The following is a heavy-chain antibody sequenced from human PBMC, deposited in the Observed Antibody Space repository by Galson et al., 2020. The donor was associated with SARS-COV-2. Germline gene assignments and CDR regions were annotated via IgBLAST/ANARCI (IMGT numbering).Heavy chain of an antibody. V-gene: IGHV4-39*01. CDR3: VRHGQCSDVGCYAYWYFDV. CDR2: IYYSGST. D-gene: IGHD2-15*01. Sequence: ASETLSLTCTVSGGSISSSSYYWGWIRQPPGKGLEWIGSIYYSGSTYYNASLKSRVSISVDRYKNHFSLRLSPVTATDTAVYYCVRHGQCSDVGCYAYWYFDVWGRGTLVTVSS. CDR1: GGSISSSSYY. J-gene: IGHJ2*01.